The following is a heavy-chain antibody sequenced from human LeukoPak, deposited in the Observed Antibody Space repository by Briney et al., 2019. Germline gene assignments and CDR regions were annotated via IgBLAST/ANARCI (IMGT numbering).Heavy chain of an antibody. CDR2: IYYSGST. Sequence: SETLSLTCTVSGGSISSHYWSWIRQPPGKGLEWIGYIYYSGSTNYNPSLKSRVTISVDTSKNQFSLKLSSVTAADTAVYYCARGYSYGLPRSWGQGTLVTVSS. CDR3: ARGYSYGLPRS. CDR1: GGSISSHY. J-gene: IGHJ4*02. V-gene: IGHV4-59*11. D-gene: IGHD5-18*01.